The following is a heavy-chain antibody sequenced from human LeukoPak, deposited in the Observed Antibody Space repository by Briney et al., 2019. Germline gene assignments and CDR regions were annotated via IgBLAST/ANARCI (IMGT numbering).Heavy chain of an antibody. V-gene: IGHV3-23*01. Sequence: GGSLRLSCAASGFTISSYAMSWVRQAPGKGLEWVSAISGSGGSTYYADSVKGRFTISRDNSKNTLYLQMKSLRAEDTAVYYCATHYGSGSYQETNYFDYWGQGTLVTVSS. CDR3: ATHYGSGSYQETNYFDY. J-gene: IGHJ4*02. CDR1: GFTISSYA. D-gene: IGHD3-10*01. CDR2: ISGSGGST.